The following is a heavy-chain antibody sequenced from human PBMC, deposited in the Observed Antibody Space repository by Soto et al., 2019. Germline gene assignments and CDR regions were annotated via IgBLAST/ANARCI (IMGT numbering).Heavy chain of an antibody. CDR3: AGGSSSWYIPRGMDV. D-gene: IGHD6-13*01. Sequence: GGSLRLSCAASGFTVSSNYMSWVRQAPGKGLEWVSVIYSGGSTYYADSVKGRFTISRDNSKNTLYLQMNSLRAEDTAVYYCAGGSSSWYIPRGMDVWGQGTTVPSP. CDR1: GFTVSSNY. J-gene: IGHJ6*02. CDR2: IYSGGST. V-gene: IGHV3-53*01.